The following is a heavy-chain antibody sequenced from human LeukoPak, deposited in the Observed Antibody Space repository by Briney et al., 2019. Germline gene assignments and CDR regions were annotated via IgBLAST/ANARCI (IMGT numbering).Heavy chain of an antibody. V-gene: IGHV4-59*08. CDR1: GDSISGYY. D-gene: IGHD6-6*01. Sequence: SDTLSLTCTVSGDSISGYYWSWIRQPPGQGLDYIGYFSNGGTFSYKQSLQSRVSMSMDKSKNQFCLRLTSVAAADTAVYYCARVGWGDAAAHPNWLDPWGEGTLVTDCS. CDR2: FSNGGTF. J-gene: IGHJ5*02. CDR3: ARVGWGDAAAHPNWLDP.